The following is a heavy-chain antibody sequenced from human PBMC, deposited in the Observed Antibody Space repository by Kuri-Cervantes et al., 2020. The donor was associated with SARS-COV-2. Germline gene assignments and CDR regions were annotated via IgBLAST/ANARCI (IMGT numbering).Heavy chain of an antibody. J-gene: IGHJ5*02. CDR2: INAGNGNT. CDR3: ARDRINSVVVTAIDSNWFDP. V-gene: IGHV1-3*01. D-gene: IGHD2-21*02. Sequence: ASVKVSCKASGYTFSNYDINWVRQATGQGLEWMGWINAGNGNTKYSQKFQGRVTITRDTSASTAYMELSSLRSEDTAVYYCARDRINSVVVTAIDSNWFDPWGQGTLVTVSS. CDR1: GYTFSNYD.